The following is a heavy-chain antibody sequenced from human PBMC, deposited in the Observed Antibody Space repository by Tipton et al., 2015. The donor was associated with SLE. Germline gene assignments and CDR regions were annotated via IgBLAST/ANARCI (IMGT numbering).Heavy chain of an antibody. D-gene: IGHD1-14*01. Sequence: VQLVQSGVEVREPGESLMISCKASGYTFTNYYIAWVRQMPGKGLDWMGIIYPGDSETRYSPAFQGHVTISADKSINTAYLQWNNLKASDTAMYYCARHAHPQQPSAFWGQGTLVTVSS. V-gene: IGHV5-51*01. CDR3: ARHAHPQQPSAF. J-gene: IGHJ4*02. CDR1: GYTFTNYY. CDR2: IYPGDSET.